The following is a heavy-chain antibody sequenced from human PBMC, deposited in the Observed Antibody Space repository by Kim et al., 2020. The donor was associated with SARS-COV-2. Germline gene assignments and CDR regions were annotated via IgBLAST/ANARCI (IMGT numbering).Heavy chain of an antibody. D-gene: IGHD6-13*01. Sequence: TLYAQNFQGRVTMTEDTSTITAYMELRSLRFDDTAVYYCATAWGYSNAFDPWGQGTLVSVSS. CDR2: T. V-gene: IGHV1-24*01. CDR3: ATAWGYSNAFDP. J-gene: IGHJ5*02.